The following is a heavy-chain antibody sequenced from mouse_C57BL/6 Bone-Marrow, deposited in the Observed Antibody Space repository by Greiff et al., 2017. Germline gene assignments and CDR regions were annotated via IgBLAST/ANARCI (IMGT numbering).Heavy chain of an antibody. CDR3: ARGITTVVDPLFDY. J-gene: IGHJ2*01. D-gene: IGHD1-1*01. CDR2: IDPSDSYT. CDR1: GYTFTSYW. Sequence: QVQLQQSGAELVKPGASVKLSCKASGYTFTSYWMQWVKQRPGQGLEWIGEIDPSDSYTNYNQKFKGKATLTVDTSSRPAYMQLSSLTSVDSAVYYCARGITTVVDPLFDYWGQGTTLTVSS. V-gene: IGHV1-50*01.